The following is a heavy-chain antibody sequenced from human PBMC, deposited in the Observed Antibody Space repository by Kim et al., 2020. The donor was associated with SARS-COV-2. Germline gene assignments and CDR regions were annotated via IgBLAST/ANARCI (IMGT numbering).Heavy chain of an antibody. V-gene: IGHV3-11*05. CDR3: ARASLTPYGGYVYYYYGMDV. Sequence: GGSLRLSCAASGFTFSDYYMSWIRQAPGKGLEWVSYISSSSSYTNYADSVKGRFTISRDNAKNSLYLQMNSLRAEDTAVYYCARASLTPYGGYVYYYYGMDVWGQGTTVTVSS. CDR2: ISSSSSYT. CDR1: GFTFSDYY. J-gene: IGHJ6*02. D-gene: IGHD5-12*01.